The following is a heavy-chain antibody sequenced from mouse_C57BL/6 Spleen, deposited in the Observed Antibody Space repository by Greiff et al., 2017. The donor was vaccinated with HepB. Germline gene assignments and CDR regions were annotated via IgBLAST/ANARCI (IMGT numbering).Heavy chain of an antibody. CDR1: GYTFTSYW. CDR2: IDPNSGGT. Sequence: QVQLQQSGAELVKPGASVKLSCKASGYTFTSYWMHWVKQRPGRGLEWIGRIDPNSGGTKYNEKFKSKATLTVDKPSSTAYMQLSSLTSEDSAVYYCAREGFITTVVARKNYYAMGYWGQGTSVTVSS. D-gene: IGHD1-1*01. V-gene: IGHV1-72*01. J-gene: IGHJ4*01. CDR3: AREGFITTVVARKNYYAMGY.